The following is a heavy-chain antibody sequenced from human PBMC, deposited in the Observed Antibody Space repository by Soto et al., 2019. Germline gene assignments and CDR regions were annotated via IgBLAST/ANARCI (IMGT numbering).Heavy chain of an antibody. CDR2: IYYSGST. D-gene: IGHD3-3*01. J-gene: IGHJ5*02. V-gene: IGHV4-39*01. CDR3: ARHLGEGRYDFWSGYPNWFDP. CDR1: GGSISSSSYY. Sequence: SETLSLTCTVSGGSISSSSYYWGWIRQPPGKGLEWIGSIYYSGSTYYNPSLKSRVTISVDTSKNQFSLKLSSVTAADTAVYYCARHLGEGRYDFWSGYPNWFDPWGQGTLVTVSS.